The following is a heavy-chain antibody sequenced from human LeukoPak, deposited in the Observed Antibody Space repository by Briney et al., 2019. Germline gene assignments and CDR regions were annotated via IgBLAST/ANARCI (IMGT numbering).Heavy chain of an antibody. CDR1: GFTFSTYA. Sequence: GGSLRLSCAASGFTFSTYAMHWVRQAPGKGLEWVAVFSSDGSSTFYADSVKGRFAISKDNFKNTLYLQMNSLRAEDTAVYYCSRGRTETGTTWLADYWGQGTLVTASS. CDR2: FSSDGSST. J-gene: IGHJ4*02. CDR3: SRGRTETGTTWLADY. V-gene: IGHV3-30*09. D-gene: IGHD1-1*01.